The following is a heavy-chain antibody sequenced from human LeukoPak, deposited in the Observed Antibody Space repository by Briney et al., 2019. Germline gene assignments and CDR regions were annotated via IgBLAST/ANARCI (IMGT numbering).Heavy chain of an antibody. CDR3: ARGHRYSSTWETRRGNWFDP. D-gene: IGHD6-13*01. V-gene: IGHV4-30-2*01. CDR1: GGSISSGGYS. CDR2: IYHSGST. Sequence: SQILSLTCAVSGGSISSGGYSWSWIRQPPGKGLEWIGYIYHSGSTYHNPSLKSRVTISVDRSKNQFSLKLSSVTAADTAVYYCARGHRYSSTWETRRGNWFDPWGQGTLVTVSS. J-gene: IGHJ5*02.